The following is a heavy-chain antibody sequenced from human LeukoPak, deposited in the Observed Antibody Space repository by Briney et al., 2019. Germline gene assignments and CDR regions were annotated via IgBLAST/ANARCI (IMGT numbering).Heavy chain of an antibody. CDR2: VHSNGNT. CDR1: GGSFTTYS. D-gene: IGHD5-18*01. CDR3: ARRIQLWSYWHFDL. Sequence: SETLSLTCTVSGGSFTTYSWSWIRHPPGKGLDWIGDVHSNGNTNYNPSLKSRVTMSIGASRDQFSLTLTSVTAADTAIFYCARRIQLWSYWHFDLWGRGTLVTVSS. J-gene: IGHJ2*01. V-gene: IGHV4-4*08.